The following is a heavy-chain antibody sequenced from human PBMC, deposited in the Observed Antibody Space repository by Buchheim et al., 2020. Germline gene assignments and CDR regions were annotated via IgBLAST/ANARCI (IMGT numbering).Heavy chain of an antibody. D-gene: IGHD3-10*01. V-gene: IGHV4-34*02. CDR1: AGSLTPPP. J-gene: IGHJ4*02. CDR3: AREWGTISYYLDS. CDR2: INDSGRP. Sequence: QVQLQQRGAGLLKPLETLSLTCAASAGSLTPPPRPRLRQSPAPRPASPGEINDSGRPTYNPSLQSPLLISVDTSKNEIPLNLSAVTAADTAVYFCAREWGTISYYLDSWGQGT.